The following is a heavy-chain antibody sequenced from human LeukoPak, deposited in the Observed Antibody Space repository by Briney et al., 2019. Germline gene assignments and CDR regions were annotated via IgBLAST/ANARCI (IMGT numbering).Heavy chain of an antibody. J-gene: IGHJ3*02. CDR1: GFTFSSYG. V-gene: IGHV3-30*02. D-gene: IGHD3-22*01. CDR3: AKDLRSSEYYYDSSGYNDAFDI. Sequence: PGGSLRLSCAASGFTFSSYGMHWVRQAPGKGLEWVAFIRYDGSNKYYADSVKGRFTISRDNSNNTLYLQMNSLRAEDTAVYYCAKDLRSSEYYYDSSGYNDAFDIWGQGTMVTVSS. CDR2: IRYDGSNK.